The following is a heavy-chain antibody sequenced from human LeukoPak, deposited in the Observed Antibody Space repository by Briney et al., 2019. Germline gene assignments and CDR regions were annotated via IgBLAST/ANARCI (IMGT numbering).Heavy chain of an antibody. CDR1: GFTFSSYS. CDR2: ISSSSSYI. Sequence: PGGSLRLSCAASGFTFSSYSMNWVRQAPGKGLEWVSSISSSSSYIYYADSVKGRFTISRDNAKNSLYLQMNSPRAEDTAVYYCASRYCSGGSCYDAFDIWGQGTMVTVSS. D-gene: IGHD2-15*01. V-gene: IGHV3-21*01. CDR3: ASRYCSGGSCYDAFDI. J-gene: IGHJ3*02.